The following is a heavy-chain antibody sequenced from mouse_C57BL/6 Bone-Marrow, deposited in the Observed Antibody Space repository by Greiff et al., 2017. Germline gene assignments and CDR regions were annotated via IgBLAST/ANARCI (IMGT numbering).Heavy chain of an antibody. Sequence: QVQLQQPGAELVRPGTSVKLSCKASGYTFTSYWMHWVKQRPGQGLEWIGVIDPSDSYTNYTQKFKGKATLTVDTSSSTAYMQLSSLTSEDSAVYYCASNDTSWFAYWGQGTLVTVSA. CDR1: GYTFTSYW. CDR3: ASNDTSWFAY. V-gene: IGHV1-59*01. J-gene: IGHJ3*01. CDR2: IDPSDSYT. D-gene: IGHD2-12*01.